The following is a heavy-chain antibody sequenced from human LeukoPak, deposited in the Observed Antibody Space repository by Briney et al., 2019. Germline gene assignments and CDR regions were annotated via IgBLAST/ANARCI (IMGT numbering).Heavy chain of an antibody. D-gene: IGHD6-19*01. V-gene: IGHV3-23*01. Sequence: SGGSLRLSCAVSGFTFSNYAMSWVRQAPGKGPEWVSAISGTGANTFYADSVKGRFTISRDNSKNTLYLQMNSLRAEDTALYYCAKEGQRSGWYWFDYWGQGTLVTVSS. CDR3: AKEGQRSGWYWFDY. CDR2: ISGTGANT. J-gene: IGHJ4*02. CDR1: GFTFSNYA.